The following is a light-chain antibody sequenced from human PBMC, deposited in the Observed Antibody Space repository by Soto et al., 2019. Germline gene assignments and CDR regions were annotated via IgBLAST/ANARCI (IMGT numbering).Light chain of an antibody. CDR3: QQGDSFPIT. CDR1: QSISSS. CDR2: AAS. Sequence: DIQMTQSPSSVSASVGDRVTITCRASQSISSSLAWYQQKPGTVPKLLIYAASSLQSGVPSRFSGSGAGTEFTLSITSLQPEDFVTYYCQQGDSFPITFGQGTRLDIK. J-gene: IGKJ5*01. V-gene: IGKV1-12*01.